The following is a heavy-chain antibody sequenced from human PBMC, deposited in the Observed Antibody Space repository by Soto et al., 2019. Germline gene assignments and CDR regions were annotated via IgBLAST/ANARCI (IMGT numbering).Heavy chain of an antibody. CDR3: ATSYGSGSQAFDY. V-gene: IGHV1-69*02. D-gene: IGHD3-10*01. J-gene: IGHJ4*02. CDR1: GDTFNFYT. CDR2: TNPILSMS. Sequence: QVHLVQSGAELKKPGSWVRVSCKASGDTFNFYTINWVRQAPGQGLEWMGRTNPILSMSNSALKFQGRLSISADKSTSTAYMDLRSLRSDDTAVYYCATSYGSGSQAFDYWGQGALVTVSS.